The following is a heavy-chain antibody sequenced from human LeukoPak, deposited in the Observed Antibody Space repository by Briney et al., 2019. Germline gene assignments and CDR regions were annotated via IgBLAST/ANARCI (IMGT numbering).Heavy chain of an antibody. V-gene: IGHV3-30*02. CDR1: GFTFSSYG. J-gene: IGHJ1*01. CDR2: IRYDGSNK. Sequence: GGSLRLSCAASGFTFSSYGMHWVRQAPGKGLEWVAFIRYDGSNKYYADSVKGRFTISRDNSENTMYLQMNSLRAEDTAVNYCAKDQGWEAAAGTNFQHWGQGTLVTVSS. CDR3: AKDQGWEAAAGTNFQH. D-gene: IGHD6-13*01.